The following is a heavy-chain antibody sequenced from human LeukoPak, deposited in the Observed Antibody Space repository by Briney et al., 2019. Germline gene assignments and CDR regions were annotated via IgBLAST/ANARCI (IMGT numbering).Heavy chain of an antibody. Sequence: RPSETLSLTCTVSGGSISNYYWTWIRQPPGKGLEWIGYIYYSGSTNYNPSLKSRVTMSVDTSKNQFSLKLSSVTAADTAVYYCARGNGYNFRDFDYWGQGTLVTVSS. D-gene: IGHD5-24*01. CDR3: ARGNGYNFRDFDY. V-gene: IGHV4-59*12. CDR2: IYYSGST. CDR1: GGSISNYY. J-gene: IGHJ4*02.